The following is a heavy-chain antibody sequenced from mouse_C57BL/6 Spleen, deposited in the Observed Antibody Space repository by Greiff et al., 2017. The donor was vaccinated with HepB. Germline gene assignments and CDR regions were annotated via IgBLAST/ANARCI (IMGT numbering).Heavy chain of an antibody. Sequence: VKLMESGPELVKPGASVKISCKASGYAFSSSWMNWVKQRPGKGLEWIGRIYPGDGDTNYNGKFKGKATLTADKSSSTAYMQLSSLTSEDSAVYFCARSGYSNYYYFDYWGQGTTLTVSS. CDR3: ARSGYSNYYYFDY. CDR2: IYPGDGDT. CDR1: GYAFSSSW. J-gene: IGHJ2*01. V-gene: IGHV1-82*01. D-gene: IGHD2-5*01.